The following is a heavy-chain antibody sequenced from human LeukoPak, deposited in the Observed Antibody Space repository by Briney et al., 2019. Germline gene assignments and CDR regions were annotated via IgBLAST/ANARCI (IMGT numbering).Heavy chain of an antibody. D-gene: IGHD1-26*01. CDR1: GFTFSNYA. CDR3: AKDRTVGASYWYFDL. Sequence: GGSLRLSCVGSGFTFSNYAMSWVRQAPGKGLEWVSAISSGGSNTYYADSVKGRFTISRDSSKNTLFLHMNTLRAEDTAIYYCAKDRTVGASYWYFDLWGRGTLVTVSS. V-gene: IGHV3-23*01. CDR2: ISSGGSNT. J-gene: IGHJ2*01.